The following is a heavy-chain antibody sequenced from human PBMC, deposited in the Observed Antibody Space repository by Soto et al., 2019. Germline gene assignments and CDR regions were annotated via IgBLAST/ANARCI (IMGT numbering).Heavy chain of an antibody. CDR2: ISGSGGST. CDR1: GFTFSSYA. J-gene: IGHJ4*02. Sequence: GGSLRLSCAASGFTFSSYAMSWVRQAPGKGLEWVSAISGSGGSTYYADSVKGRFTISRDNSKNTLYLQMNSLRAEDTAVYYCALFYDSSGYYRMYYFDYWGQGTLVTVSS. D-gene: IGHD3-22*01. CDR3: ALFYDSSGYYRMYYFDY. V-gene: IGHV3-23*01.